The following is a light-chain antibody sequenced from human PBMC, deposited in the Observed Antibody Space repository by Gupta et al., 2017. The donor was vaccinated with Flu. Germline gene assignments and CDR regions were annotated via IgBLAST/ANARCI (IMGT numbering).Light chain of an antibody. CDR3: SSYISSATLEYV. CDR2: DVS. CDR1: SSDVGGYNY. V-gene: IGLV2-14*03. Sequence: QSALTQPASVSGSPGQSLTISCTGTSSDVGGYNYVSWYQHHPGKAPRLMIYDVSFRPSGVSDRFSGSKSGNTASLTISGLQAEDEADYYCSSYISSATLEYVFGTGTTVTVL. J-gene: IGLJ1*01.